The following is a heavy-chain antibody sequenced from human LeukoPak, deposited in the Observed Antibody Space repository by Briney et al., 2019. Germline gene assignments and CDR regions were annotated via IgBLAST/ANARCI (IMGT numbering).Heavy chain of an antibody. CDR2: IYSSGST. V-gene: IGHV4-59*10. Sequence: PSETLSLTCAVYGGSFSGYYWSWIRQPAGKGLEWIGRIYSSGSTNYNPSLKSRVTISVDTSKNQFSLKLSSVTAADTAVYYCARARNYYDSSGFYYEGDAFDIWGQGTMVTVSS. CDR1: GGSFSGYY. J-gene: IGHJ3*02. CDR3: ARARNYYDSSGFYYEGDAFDI. D-gene: IGHD3-22*01.